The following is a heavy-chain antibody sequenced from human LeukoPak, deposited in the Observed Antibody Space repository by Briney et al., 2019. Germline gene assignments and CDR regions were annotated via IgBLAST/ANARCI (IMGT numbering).Heavy chain of an antibody. CDR1: GGSISSSSYY. CDR3: ARDRRLVFGVVIKNWFDP. D-gene: IGHD3-3*01. V-gene: IGHV4-39*07. CDR2: IYYSGST. Sequence: SETLSLTCTVSGGSISSSSYYWGWIRQPPGKGLEWIGSIYYSGSTYYNPSLKSRVTMSVDTSKNQFSLKLSSVTAADTAVYYCARDRRLVFGVVIKNWFDPWGQGTLVTVSS. J-gene: IGHJ5*02.